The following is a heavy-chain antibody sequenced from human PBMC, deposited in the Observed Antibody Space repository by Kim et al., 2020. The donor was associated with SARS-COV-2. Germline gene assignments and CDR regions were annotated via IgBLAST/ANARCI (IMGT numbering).Heavy chain of an antibody. J-gene: IGHJ4*02. V-gene: IGHV3-23*01. CDR2: IAGSGDST. Sequence: GGSLRLSCAASGFTFSSYAMTWVRQAPGKGLEWVSIIAGSGDSTYYADSVKGRFTISRDNSKNTLYLQMNSLRAEDTAVYYCAKKSMVTKGPVDYWGQGTLVTVSS. CDR1: GFTFSSYA. D-gene: IGHD4-17*01. CDR3: AKKSMVTKGPVDY.